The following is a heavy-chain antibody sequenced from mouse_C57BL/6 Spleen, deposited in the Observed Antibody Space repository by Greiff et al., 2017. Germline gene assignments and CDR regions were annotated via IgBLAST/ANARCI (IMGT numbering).Heavy chain of an antibody. D-gene: IGHD2-2*01. CDR3: ARLYYGYDGDAMDY. J-gene: IGHJ4*01. CDR2: ISSGSSTI. CDR1: GFTFSDYG. Sequence: EVMLVESGGGLVKPGGSLKLSCAASGFTFSDYGMHWVRQAPEKGLEWVAYISSGSSTIYYADTVKGRFTISRDNAKNTLFLQMTSLRSEDTAMYYCARLYYGYDGDAMDYWGQGTSVTVSS. V-gene: IGHV5-17*01.